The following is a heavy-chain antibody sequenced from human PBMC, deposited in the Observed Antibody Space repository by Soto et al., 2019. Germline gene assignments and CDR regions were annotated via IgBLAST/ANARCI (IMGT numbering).Heavy chain of an antibody. J-gene: IGHJ6*02. CDR1: GGTFSSYA. V-gene: IGHV1-69*12. CDR2: IIPIFGTA. CDR3: ASHSGWNYYYGMDV. Sequence: QVQLVQSGAEVKKPGSSVKVSCKASGGTFSSYAISWVRQAPGHGLEWMGGIIPIFGTANYAQKFQGRVTVPADESTSTAYMELSSLRSEDTAVYYWASHSGWNYYYGMDVWGQGTTVTVSS. D-gene: IGHD3-22*01.